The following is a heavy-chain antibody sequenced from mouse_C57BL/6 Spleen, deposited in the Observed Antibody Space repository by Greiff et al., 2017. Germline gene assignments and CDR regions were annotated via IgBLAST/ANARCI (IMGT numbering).Heavy chain of an antibody. V-gene: IGHV1-12*01. CDR3: ARGDLLLRTFDY. CDR2: IYPGNGDT. Sequence: QVQLQQSGAELVRPGASVKMSCKASGYTFTSYNMHWVKQTPRQGLEWIGAIYPGNGDTSSNQKFKGKATLTLDKSSSTAYMQLSSLTSEDSAVYFCARGDLLLRTFDYWGQGTTLTVSS. CDR1: GYTFTSYN. J-gene: IGHJ2*01. D-gene: IGHD1-1*01.